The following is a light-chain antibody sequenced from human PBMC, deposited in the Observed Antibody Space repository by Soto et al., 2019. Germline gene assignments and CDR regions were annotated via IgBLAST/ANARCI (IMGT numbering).Light chain of an antibody. J-gene: IGLJ2*01. CDR1: SSDIGDYNY. V-gene: IGLV2-11*01. CDR3: CSYAGKDTVVV. Sequence: QSVLTQPRSVSGSPGQSVTTSCSGTSSDIGDYNYVSWYQQLPGQAPKLIIYDVTKRPSGVPDRFSVSKSGNTASLTISGLQAEDEAHYYCCSYAGKDTVVVFGGGTKRTGL. CDR2: DVT.